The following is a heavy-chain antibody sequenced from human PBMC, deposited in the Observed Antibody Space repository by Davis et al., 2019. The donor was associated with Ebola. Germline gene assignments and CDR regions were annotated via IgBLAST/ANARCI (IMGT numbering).Heavy chain of an antibody. CDR3: ARAESRVAARVSDYMDV. CDR2: ISSSSSYI. V-gene: IGHV3-21*01. CDR1: GFTFSSYS. J-gene: IGHJ6*03. D-gene: IGHD6-6*01. Sequence: PGGSLRLSCAASGFTFSSYSMNWVRQAPGKGLEWVSSISSSSSYIYYADSVKGRFTISRDNAKNSLYLQMNSLRAEDTAVYYCARAESRVAARVSDYMDVWGKGTTVTVSS.